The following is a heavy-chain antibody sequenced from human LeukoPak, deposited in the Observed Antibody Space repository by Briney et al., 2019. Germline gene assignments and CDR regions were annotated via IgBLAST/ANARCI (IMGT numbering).Heavy chain of an antibody. D-gene: IGHD5-18*01. Sequence: PGTSLRLSCEASGFTFSRYGMHWVRQAPGKGLEWVAVISFDGTDKPSADSAEGRFTISRDNSKNTLYLQMSSLRAEDTAVYYCAKDSGYSYGYDPSDFYYYGMDVWGQGTTVTVSS. J-gene: IGHJ6*02. CDR1: GFTFSRYG. V-gene: IGHV3-30*18. CDR3: AKDSGYSYGYDPSDFYYYGMDV. CDR2: ISFDGTDK.